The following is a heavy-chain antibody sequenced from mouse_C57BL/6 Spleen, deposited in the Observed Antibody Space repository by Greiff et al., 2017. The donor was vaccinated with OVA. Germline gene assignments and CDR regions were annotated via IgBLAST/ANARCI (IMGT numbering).Heavy chain of an antibody. V-gene: IGHV5-9*01. CDR3: ARHDYYGSSPVYFDY. CDR1: GFTFSSYT. CDR2: ISGGGGNT. D-gene: IGHD1-1*01. Sequence: DVKLQESGGGLVKPGGSLKLSCAASGFTFSSYTMSWVRQTPEKRLEWVATISGGGGNTYYPDSVKGRFTISRDNAKNTLYLQMSSLRSEDTALYYCARHDYYGSSPVYFDYWGQGTTLTVSS. J-gene: IGHJ2*01.